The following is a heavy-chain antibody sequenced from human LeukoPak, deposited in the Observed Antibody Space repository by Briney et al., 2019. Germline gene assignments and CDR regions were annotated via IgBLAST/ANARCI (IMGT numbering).Heavy chain of an antibody. Sequence: PSETLSLTCDVYGGTFSDYHWTWIRQTPGKGLKWIGENNHRGSTNYNPSLKNRVTISLDMSKNQLSLTLSSVTAADTAIYYCARGGADYGSGNWTALRDAFDIWGQGTLVTVSS. CDR2: NNHRGST. CDR1: GGTFSDYH. V-gene: IGHV4-34*01. CDR3: ARGGADYGSGNWTALRDAFDI. J-gene: IGHJ3*02. D-gene: IGHD3-10*01.